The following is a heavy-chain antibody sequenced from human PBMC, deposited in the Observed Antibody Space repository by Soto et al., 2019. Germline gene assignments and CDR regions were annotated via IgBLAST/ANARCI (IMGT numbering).Heavy chain of an antibody. D-gene: IGHD3-22*01. Sequence: GESLKISCKASGYSLPGYWIGWVRQMPGKGLEWMGIIYPDNSNTRYNPSFQGQVTISSDKSISTAYLQWSSLKASDTAFYYCAGGGSIVVATRRLMDVWGKGTTVTVSS. CDR2: IYPDNSNT. J-gene: IGHJ6*03. CDR1: GYSLPGYW. CDR3: AGGGSIVVATRRLMDV. V-gene: IGHV5-51*01.